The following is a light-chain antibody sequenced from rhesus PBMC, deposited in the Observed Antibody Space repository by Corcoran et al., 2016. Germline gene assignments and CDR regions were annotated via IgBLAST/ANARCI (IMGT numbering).Light chain of an antibody. Sequence: QVMLTQSPATLSLSPGERATLSCRASQSVTNYLAWYQQKPGQAPRLLIYDASSRAAGVPDRFSGSGSWTECTLPISRLEPEDFAVYYCQKYSNSPFTFGPGTKLDIK. J-gene: IGKJ3*01. V-gene: IGKV3-53*01. CDR1: QSVTNY. CDR3: QKYSNSPFT. CDR2: DAS.